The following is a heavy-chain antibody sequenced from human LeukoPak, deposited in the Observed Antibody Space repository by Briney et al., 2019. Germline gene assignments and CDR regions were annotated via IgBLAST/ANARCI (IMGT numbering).Heavy chain of an antibody. CDR1: GGSFSGYY. CDR3: ARAVGYYYYYMDV. J-gene: IGHJ6*03. CDR2: TNHSGRT. V-gene: IGHV4-34*01. Sequence: SETLSLTCAVYGGSFSGYYWRWIRQPPGKRLERIAETNHSGRTNYNPSLKRRATISVDTSKNQFSLKLSSVTAADTAVYYCARAVGYYYYYMDVWGKGTTVTVSS. D-gene: IGHD1-26*01.